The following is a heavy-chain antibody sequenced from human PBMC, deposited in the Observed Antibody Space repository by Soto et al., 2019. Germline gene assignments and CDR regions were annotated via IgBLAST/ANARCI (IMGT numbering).Heavy chain of an antibody. CDR2: INHSGGT. V-gene: IGHV4-34*01. J-gene: IGHJ6*02. D-gene: IGHD3-3*02. Sequence: SETLSLTCSAYGGSIGGYTWTWIRQAPGKGLERIGEINHSGGTNYNSSLKSRVIISVDTTKNQFSLIVYSVTAADTAVYYCARDRQYYHFWSGNQNEGPHGMDFWCQGTTVTVSS. CDR1: GGSIGGYT. CDR3: ARDRQYYHFWSGNQNEGPHGMDF.